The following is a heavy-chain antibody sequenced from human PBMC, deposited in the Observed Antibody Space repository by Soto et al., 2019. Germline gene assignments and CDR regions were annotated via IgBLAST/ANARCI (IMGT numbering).Heavy chain of an antibody. CDR3: ARGPGGYCSSTSCYQSWFDP. Sequence: PSETLSLTCAVSGGSISGGGYSWSWIRQPPGKGLEWIGYIYHRGGTYYNPSLKSRVTISVDRSKNQFSLKLSSVTAADTAVYYCARGPGGYCSSTSCYQSWFDPWGQGTLVTVSS. D-gene: IGHD2-2*01. CDR1: GGSISGGGYS. V-gene: IGHV4-30-2*01. CDR2: IYHRGGT. J-gene: IGHJ5*02.